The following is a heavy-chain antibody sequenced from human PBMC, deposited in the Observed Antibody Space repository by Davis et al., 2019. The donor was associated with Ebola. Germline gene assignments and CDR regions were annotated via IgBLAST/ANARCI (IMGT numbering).Heavy chain of an antibody. CDR3: ARDLRGWGDFDY. CDR2: INPSGGST. V-gene: IGHV1-46*01. J-gene: IGHJ4*02. Sequence: ASVKVSCKASGYTFTRYYMHWLRQAPGQGLEWMGIINPSGGSTSYEQKFQGRVTMTRDTSTSTVYMELSSLRSEDTAMYYCARDLRGWGDFDYWGQGTLVTVSS. D-gene: IGHD3-10*01. CDR1: GYTFTRYY.